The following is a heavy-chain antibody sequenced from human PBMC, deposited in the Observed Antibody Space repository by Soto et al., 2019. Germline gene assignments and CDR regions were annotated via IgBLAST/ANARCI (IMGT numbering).Heavy chain of an antibody. CDR2: ISYSGST. CDR3: AREGVGYCSGGSCYSAEYFQH. Sequence: SETLSLTCTVSDGSISSYYLSWIRQPPGKGLECIGYISYSGSTKYNPSLKSRVTISVDTSKNQFSLKLSSVTAADTAVYYCAREGVGYCSGGSCYSAEYFQHWGQGTLVTVSS. D-gene: IGHD2-15*01. J-gene: IGHJ1*01. V-gene: IGHV4-59*01. CDR1: DGSISSYY.